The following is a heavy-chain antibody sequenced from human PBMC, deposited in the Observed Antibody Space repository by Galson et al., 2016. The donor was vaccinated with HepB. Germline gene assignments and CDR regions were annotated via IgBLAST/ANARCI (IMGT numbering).Heavy chain of an antibody. V-gene: IGHV3-74*01. CDR1: GFISNDYW. J-gene: IGHJ4*02. CDR3: ASQDDFWRGWGY. Sequence: SLRLSCAASGFISNDYWMHWVRQAPGKGLVWVSRIRSDDSSASYADSVKGRFTISRDNAKNTLYLQMNSLRAADTAVYYCASQDDFWRGWGYWGQGTLVTVSS. CDR2: IRSDDSSA. D-gene: IGHD3-3*01.